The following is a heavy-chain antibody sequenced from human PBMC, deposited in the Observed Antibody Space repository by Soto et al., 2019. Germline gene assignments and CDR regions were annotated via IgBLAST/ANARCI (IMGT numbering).Heavy chain of an antibody. Sequence: QVQLVQSGAEVKKPGSSVKVSCKASGGTFSSYAISWVRQAPGQGLEWMGGIIPIFGTANYAQKFQGRVTITADESTSTAYRERSSLSAEDTAVYYCARDRGITMIVGAFAIWGQGTMVTVSS. CDR1: GGTFSSYA. D-gene: IGHD3-22*01. J-gene: IGHJ3*02. CDR3: ARDRGITMIVGAFAI. V-gene: IGHV1-69*01. CDR2: IIPIFGTA.